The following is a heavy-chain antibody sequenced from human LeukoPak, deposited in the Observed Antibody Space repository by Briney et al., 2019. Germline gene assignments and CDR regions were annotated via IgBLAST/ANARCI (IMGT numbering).Heavy chain of an antibody. V-gene: IGHV4-59*08. J-gene: IGHJ4*02. Sequence: PSETLSLTCTVSGGSISSYYWSWIRQPPGKGLEWIGYIYYSGSTNYNPSLESRVTISVDTSKNQFSLKLSSVTAADTAVYYCARRRGDCSGGSCWFDYWGQGTLVTVSS. D-gene: IGHD2-15*01. CDR2: IYYSGST. CDR3: ARRRGDCSGGSCWFDY. CDR1: GGSISSYY.